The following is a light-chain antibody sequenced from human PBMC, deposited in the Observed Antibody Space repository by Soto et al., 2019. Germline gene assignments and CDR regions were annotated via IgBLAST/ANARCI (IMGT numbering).Light chain of an antibody. CDR2: DAS. CDR1: QTVRNNY. Sequence: EVLLTQSQGSLSLSPWEIATLSWRASQTVRNNYLAWYQQKPGQAPRLLIYDASSRATGIPDRFSGGGSGTDFTLTISSLQSEDFAVYYCQQYNNWPPITFGQGTLLEI. CDR3: QQYNNWPPIT. J-gene: IGKJ5*01. V-gene: IGKV3-20*01.